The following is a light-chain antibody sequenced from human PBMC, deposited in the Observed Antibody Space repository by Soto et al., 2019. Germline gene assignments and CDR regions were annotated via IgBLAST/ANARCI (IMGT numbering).Light chain of an antibody. Sequence: DIQMTQSPSSLSASVGDRVTITCRASQTISNYLNWYQQKAGEAPKLLIYAASTLQSGVPSRFSGSESGTDFTLTIRGLQPEDFATYYCQQTYSSPLTFGGGTKVDIK. V-gene: IGKV1-39*01. J-gene: IGKJ4*01. CDR2: AAS. CDR1: QTISNY. CDR3: QQTYSSPLT.